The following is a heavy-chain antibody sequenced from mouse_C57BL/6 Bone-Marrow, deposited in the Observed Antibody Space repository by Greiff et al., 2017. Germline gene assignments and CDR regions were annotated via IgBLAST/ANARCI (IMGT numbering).Heavy chain of an antibody. J-gene: IGHJ3*01. CDR1: GFTFSSYG. CDR3: ARLRALPY. D-gene: IGHD1-1*01. CDR2: ISSGGSYT. Sequence: EVQLVESGGDLVKPGGSLKLSCAASGFTFSSYGMSWVRQTPDKRLEWVATISSGGSYTYYPDSVKGRFTISRDNAKNTLYLQMSSLKSEDTAMYYCARLRALPYWGQGTLVTVSA. V-gene: IGHV5-6*01.